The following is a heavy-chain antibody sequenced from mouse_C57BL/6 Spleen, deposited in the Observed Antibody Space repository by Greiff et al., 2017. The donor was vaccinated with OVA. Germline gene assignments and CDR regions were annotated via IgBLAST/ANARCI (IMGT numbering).Heavy chain of an antibody. CDR3: TRRYGSSYPYYFDY. CDR2: IDPETGGT. D-gene: IGHD1-1*01. V-gene: IGHV1-15*01. Sequence: QVQLQQSGAELVRPGASVTLSCKASGYTFTDYEMHWVKQTPVHGLEWIGAIDPETGGTAYNQKFKGKAILTADKSSSTAYMELRSLTSGDSAVYYCTRRYGSSYPYYFDYWGQGTTLTVSS. J-gene: IGHJ2*01. CDR1: GYTFTDYE.